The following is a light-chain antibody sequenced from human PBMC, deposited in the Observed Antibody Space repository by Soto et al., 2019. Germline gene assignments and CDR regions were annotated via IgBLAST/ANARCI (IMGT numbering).Light chain of an antibody. CDR1: QDISNY. V-gene: IGKV1-27*01. Sequence: DIQMTQSPSSLSASVGDRVTITCRASQDISNYLGWYQQKPGKVPKLLIYAASTLQSGVPSRFSGSGSGTDFTLTISSLQPEDGATYYCQKYNSAPRTFGQGTKVEIK. CDR3: QKYNSAPRT. CDR2: AAS. J-gene: IGKJ1*01.